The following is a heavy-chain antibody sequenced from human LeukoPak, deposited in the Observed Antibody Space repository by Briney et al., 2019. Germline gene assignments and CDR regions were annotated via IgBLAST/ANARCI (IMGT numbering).Heavy chain of an antibody. CDR1: GYTFTSYY. CDR3: ARGLVVVAATLNECFQH. J-gene: IGHJ1*01. V-gene: IGHV1-46*01. D-gene: IGHD2-15*01. Sequence: ASVKVSCKASGYTFTSYYMHWVRQAPGQGLEWMGIINPSGGSTSYAQKFQGRVTMTRDTSTSTVYMELSSLRSEDTAVYYCARGLVVVAATLNECFQHWGQGTLVTVSS. CDR2: INPSGGST.